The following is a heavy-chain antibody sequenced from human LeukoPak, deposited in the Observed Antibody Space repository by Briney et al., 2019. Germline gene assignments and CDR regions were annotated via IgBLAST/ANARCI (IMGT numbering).Heavy chain of an antibody. CDR2: ISSSGSTI. CDR3: ARDSGPGYSSTWYDY. V-gene: IGHV3-48*03. CDR1: GFTFSSYE. D-gene: IGHD6-13*01. J-gene: IGHJ4*02. Sequence: GGSLRLSCAASGFTFSSYEMNWVRQAPGKGLEWVSYISSSGSTIYYADSVKGRFTISRDNAKNSLYLQMNSLRAEDTAVYYCARDSGPGYSSTWYDYWGQGTLVTVSS.